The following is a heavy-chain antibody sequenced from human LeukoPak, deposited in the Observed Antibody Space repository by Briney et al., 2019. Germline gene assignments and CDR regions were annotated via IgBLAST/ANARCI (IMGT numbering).Heavy chain of an antibody. V-gene: IGHV1-2*02. J-gene: IGHJ4*02. Sequence: ASVKVSCKASGYTFTGYYMHWVRQAPGQGLEWMGWINPNSGGTNYAQKFQGRVTMTRDTSISTAYMELSRLRSDDTAVYYCARARDLERAWDYWGQGTLVTVSS. CDR2: INPNSGGT. D-gene: IGHD1-1*01. CDR1: GYTFTGYY. CDR3: ARARDLERAWDY.